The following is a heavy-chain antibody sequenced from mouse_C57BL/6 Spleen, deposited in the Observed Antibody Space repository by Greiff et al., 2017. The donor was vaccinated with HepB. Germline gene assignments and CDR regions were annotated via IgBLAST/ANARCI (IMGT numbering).Heavy chain of an antibody. Sequence: VQLMESGPELVKPGASVKISCKASGYAFSSSWMNWVKQRPGKGLEWIGRIYPGDGDTNYNGKFKGKATLTADKSSSTAYMQLSSLTSEDSAVYFCARCSNLYYYAMDYWGQGTSVTVSS. D-gene: IGHD2-5*01. CDR1: GYAFSSSW. CDR2: IYPGDGDT. CDR3: ARCSNLYYYAMDY. V-gene: IGHV1-82*01. J-gene: IGHJ4*01.